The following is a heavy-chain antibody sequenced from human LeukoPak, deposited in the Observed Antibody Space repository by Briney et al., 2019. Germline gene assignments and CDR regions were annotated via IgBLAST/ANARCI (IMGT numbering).Heavy chain of an antibody. CDR2: IGGSGGST. V-gene: IGHV3-23*01. Sequence: GGSLRLSCAPSGFPFSSYAMSWVRRAPGKGLQWVSGIGGSGGSTYYADSVKGRFTISRDNSKNTLYQQMNRLRDEDTAIYYCAKVRDGYNSPIDYWGQGTLVTVSS. CDR1: GFPFSSYA. D-gene: IGHD5-24*01. CDR3: AKVRDGYNSPIDY. J-gene: IGHJ4*02.